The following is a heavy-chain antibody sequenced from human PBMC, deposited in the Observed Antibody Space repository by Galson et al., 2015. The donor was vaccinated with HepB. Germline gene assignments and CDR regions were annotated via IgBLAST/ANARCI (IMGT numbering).Heavy chain of an antibody. V-gene: IGHV3-15*01. Sequence: SLRLSCAASGFTFSNVWMSWVRQGPGKGPEWVGRIKRKRDDGTADHAAPVKGRFTISRDDSKDTLYLQMDSLKTEDTAVYYCGVYSYGAVGHWGQGTLVTVSS. J-gene: IGHJ4*02. CDR3: GVYSYGAVGH. D-gene: IGHD5-18*01. CDR1: GFTFSNVW. CDR2: IKRKRDDGTA.